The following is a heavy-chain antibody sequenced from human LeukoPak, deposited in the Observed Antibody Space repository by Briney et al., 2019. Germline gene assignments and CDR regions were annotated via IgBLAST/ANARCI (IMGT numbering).Heavy chain of an antibody. J-gene: IGHJ5*02. CDR2: VYAGGAT. V-gene: IGHV3-53*01. CDR3: ARDRRENWFDP. Sequence: GGSLRLSCAASDFSVTDNYVTWVRQAPGKGLQLVSSVYAGGATYYADSVRGRFTISRDKSKNTVYLQMTSLRVEDTAVYYCARDRRENWFDPWGQGTLVTVSS. CDR1: DFSVTDNY.